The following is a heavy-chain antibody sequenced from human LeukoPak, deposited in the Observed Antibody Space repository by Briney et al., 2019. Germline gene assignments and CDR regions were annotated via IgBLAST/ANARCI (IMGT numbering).Heavy chain of an antibody. CDR3: ARDRALYDFWSGYLREDYYYYYYGMDV. J-gene: IGHJ6*02. Sequence: ASVKVSCKASGYTFTSYYMHWVRQAPGQGLEWMGIINPSGGSTSYAQKFQGRVTMTRDTSTGTVYMELSSLRSEDTAVYYCARDRALYDFWSGYLREDYYYYYYGMDVWGQGTTVTVSS. D-gene: IGHD3-3*01. CDR2: INPSGGST. V-gene: IGHV1-46*01. CDR1: GYTFTSYY.